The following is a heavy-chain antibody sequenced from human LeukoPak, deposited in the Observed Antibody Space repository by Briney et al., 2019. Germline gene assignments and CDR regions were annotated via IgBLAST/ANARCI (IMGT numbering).Heavy chain of an antibody. D-gene: IGHD3-10*01. CDR1: GYSISSGYS. CDR3: ARTNYYGSGNYAKFDY. Sequence: SETLSLTCAVSGYSISSGYSWGWIRQPPGKGLEWIGYIYHSGSTYYNPSLKSRVTISVDTSKNQFSLQLSSVTAADTAVYYCARTNYYGSGNYAKFDYWGQGTLVTVSS. J-gene: IGHJ4*02. CDR2: IYHSGST. V-gene: IGHV4-38-2*01.